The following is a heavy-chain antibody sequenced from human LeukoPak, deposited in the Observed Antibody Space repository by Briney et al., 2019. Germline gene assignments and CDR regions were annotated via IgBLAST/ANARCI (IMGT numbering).Heavy chain of an antibody. J-gene: IGHJ4*02. D-gene: IGHD3-10*01. CDR1: GGTFSSYA. CDR3: ARDQGYGSGTLWFDY. V-gene: IGHV1-69*06. CDR2: IIPIFGTA. Sequence: GASVKVSCKASGGTFSSYAISWVRQAPGQGLEWMGGIIPIFGTANYAQKFQGRVTITADKSTSTAYMELSSLRSEDTAVYYCARDQGYGSGTLWFDYWGQGTLVTVSS.